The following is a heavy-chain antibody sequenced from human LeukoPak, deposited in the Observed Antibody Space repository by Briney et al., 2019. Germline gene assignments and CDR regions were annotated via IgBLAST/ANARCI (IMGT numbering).Heavy chain of an antibody. CDR2: IYYSGST. J-gene: IGHJ4*02. Sequence: SETLSLTCTVSGGSISSYYWSWIRQPPGKGLEWIGYIYYSGSTNYNPSLKSRVTISVDTSKNQFSLKLSSVTAADTAVYYCARHAAGLDIVVVPAATTENYYFDYWGQGTLVTVSS. V-gene: IGHV4-59*08. CDR3: ARHAAGLDIVVVPAATTENYYFDY. D-gene: IGHD2-2*01. CDR1: GGSISSYY.